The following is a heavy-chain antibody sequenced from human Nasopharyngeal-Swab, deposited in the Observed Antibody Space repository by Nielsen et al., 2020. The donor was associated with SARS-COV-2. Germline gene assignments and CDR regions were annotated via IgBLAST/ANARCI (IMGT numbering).Heavy chain of an antibody. V-gene: IGHV1-69*13. Sequence: SVKVSCKASGGTFSSYAISWVRQAPGQGLEWMGGIIPIFGTANYAQKFQGRVTITADESTSTAYMEPSSLRSEDTAVYYCARERWELRYYGMDVWGQGTTVTVSS. CDR2: IIPIFGTA. CDR3: ARERWELRYYGMDV. J-gene: IGHJ6*02. D-gene: IGHD1-26*01. CDR1: GGTFSSYA.